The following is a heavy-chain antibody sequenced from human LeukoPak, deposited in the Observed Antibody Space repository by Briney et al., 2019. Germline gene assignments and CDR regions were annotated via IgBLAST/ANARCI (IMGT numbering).Heavy chain of an antibody. J-gene: IGHJ3*02. V-gene: IGHV4-34*01. CDR1: GGSFSGYY. CDR3: ARSQTAFWCGELRLSGAFDI. CDR2: INHSGST. D-gene: IGHD3-10*01. Sequence: PSETLSLTCAVYGGSFSGYYWSWIRQPPGKGLEWIGEINHSGSTNYNPSLKSRVTISVDTSKNQFSLKLSSVTAADTAVYYWARSQTAFWCGELRLSGAFDIWGKGTMVTVSS.